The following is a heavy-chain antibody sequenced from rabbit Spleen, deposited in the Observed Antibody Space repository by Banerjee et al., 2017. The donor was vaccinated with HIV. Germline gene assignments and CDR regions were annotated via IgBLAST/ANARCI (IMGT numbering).Heavy chain of an antibody. CDR1: GFSFSSNW. D-gene: IGHD1-1*01. J-gene: IGHJ4*01. CDR2: INTATGKA. CDR3: ARDLVAVIGWNFNL. V-gene: IGHV1S45*01. Sequence: QEQLVESGGGLVKPGASLTLTCTVSGFSFSSNWICWVRQAPGKGLQWIACINTATGKAVYASWAKGRFIMSRTSSTTVTLQMTSLTAADTATYFCARDLVAVIGWNFNLWGQGTLVTVS.